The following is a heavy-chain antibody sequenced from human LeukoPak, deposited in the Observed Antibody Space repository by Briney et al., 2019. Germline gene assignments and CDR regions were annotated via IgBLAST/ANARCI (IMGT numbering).Heavy chain of an antibody. CDR1: GFTFSSYS. J-gene: IGHJ4*02. D-gene: IGHD2-2*03. CDR3: ARQRLDNYFDY. Sequence: GGSLRLSCAASGFTFSSYSMNWVRQAPGKGLEWVSSISSSSSYICYADSVKGRFTISRDNAKNSLYLQMNSLRAEDTAVYYCARQRLDNYFDYWGQGTLVTVSS. V-gene: IGHV3-21*01. CDR2: ISSSSSYI.